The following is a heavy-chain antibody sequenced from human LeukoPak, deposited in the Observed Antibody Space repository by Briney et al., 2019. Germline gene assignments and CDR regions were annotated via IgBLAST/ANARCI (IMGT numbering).Heavy chain of an antibody. CDR2: ISSSSSYI. D-gene: IGHD3-22*01. Sequence: SGGSLRLSCAASGFTFSSYSMNWVRQAPGKGLEWVSSISSSSSYIYYADSVKGRFTISRDNAKNSLYLQMNSLRAEDTAVYYCARANDSSGYYLDYWGQGTLVTVSS. CDR3: ARANDSSGYYLDY. V-gene: IGHV3-21*01. CDR1: GFTFSSYS. J-gene: IGHJ4*02.